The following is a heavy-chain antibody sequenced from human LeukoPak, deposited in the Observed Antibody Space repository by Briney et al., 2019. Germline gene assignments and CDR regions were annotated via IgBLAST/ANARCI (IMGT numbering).Heavy chain of an antibody. V-gene: IGHV1-69*13. J-gene: IGHJ3*02. Sequence: SVKVSCMASGGTFSSYAISWVRQAPGQGLEWMGGIIPIFGTANYAQKFQGRVTITADESTSTAYMELSSLRSEDTAVYYCARGSSTSIVGGAFDIWGQGTMVTVSS. D-gene: IGHD1-26*01. CDR3: ARGSSTSIVGGAFDI. CDR1: GGTFSSYA. CDR2: IIPIFGTA.